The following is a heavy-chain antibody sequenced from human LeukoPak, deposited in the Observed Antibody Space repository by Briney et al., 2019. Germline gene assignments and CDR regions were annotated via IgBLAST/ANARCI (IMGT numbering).Heavy chain of an antibody. CDR2: IDHRGDT. J-gene: IGHJ4*03. D-gene: IGHD5-24*01. V-gene: IGHV4-38-2*01. Sequence: AETLSLTCAVSGYSISSGYYWGWIRQPPGKGLEWIAEIDHRGDTNYNPSVKSRVTISVDTSKNQFSLKVRSLSAADTAVYYCARGATISETGYFDLWGQGTLVTVSS. CDR3: ARGATISETGYFDL. CDR1: GYSISSGYY.